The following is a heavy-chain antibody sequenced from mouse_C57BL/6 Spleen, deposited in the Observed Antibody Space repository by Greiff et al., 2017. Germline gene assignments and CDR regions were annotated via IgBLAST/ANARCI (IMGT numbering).Heavy chain of an antibody. J-gene: IGHJ3*01. CDR2: IDPSDSYT. CDR3: APYYGSSPFAY. Sequence: QVQLQQPGAELVKPGASVKLSCKASGYTFTSYWMQWVKQRPGQGLEWIGEIDPSDSYTNYNQKFKGKATLTVDTSSSTAYMQLRSLTSEDSAVYYCAPYYGSSPFAYWGQGTLVTVSA. D-gene: IGHD1-1*01. CDR1: GYTFTSYW. V-gene: IGHV1-50*01.